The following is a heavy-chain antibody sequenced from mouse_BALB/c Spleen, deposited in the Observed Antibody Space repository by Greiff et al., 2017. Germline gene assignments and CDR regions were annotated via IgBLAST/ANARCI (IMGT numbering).Heavy chain of an antibody. Sequence: QVQLKESGPGLVAPSQSLSITCTVSGFSLTSYGVHWVRQPPGKGLEWLGVIWAGGSTNYNSALMSRLSISKDNSKSQVFLKMNSLQTDDTAMYYCARGNWEGLFAYWGQGTLVTVSA. D-gene: IGHD4-1*01. CDR1: GFSLTSYG. CDR3: ARGNWEGLFAY. V-gene: IGHV2-9*02. CDR2: IWAGGST. J-gene: IGHJ3*01.